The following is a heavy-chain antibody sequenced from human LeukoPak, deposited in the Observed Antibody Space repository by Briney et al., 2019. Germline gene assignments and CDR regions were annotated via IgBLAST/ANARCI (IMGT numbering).Heavy chain of an antibody. Sequence: SETLSLTCAVYGGSFSGYYWSWIRQPPGKGLEWIGEINHSGSTNYNPSLKSRVTISVDTSKIQFSLKLSSVTAADTAVYYCARGLQYYYDSSGPDYWGQGTLVTVSS. CDR2: INHSGST. V-gene: IGHV4-34*01. D-gene: IGHD3-22*01. CDR1: GGSFSGYY. CDR3: ARGLQYYYDSSGPDY. J-gene: IGHJ4*02.